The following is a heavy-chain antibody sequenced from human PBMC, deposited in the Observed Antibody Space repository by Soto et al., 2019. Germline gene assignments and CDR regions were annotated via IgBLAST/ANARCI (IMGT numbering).Heavy chain of an antibody. J-gene: IGHJ5*02. CDR3: ARVARIAAAGPDLNWFDP. CDR1: GGTFSSYV. V-gene: IGHV1-69*06. CDR2: IIPIFGTA. Sequence: GASVKVSCKASGGTFSSYVISWVRQAPGQGLEWMGRIIPIFGTANYAQKFQGRVTITADKSTSTAYMELSSLISEDTAVYYCARVARIAAAGPDLNWFDPWGQGTLVTVSS. D-gene: IGHD6-13*01.